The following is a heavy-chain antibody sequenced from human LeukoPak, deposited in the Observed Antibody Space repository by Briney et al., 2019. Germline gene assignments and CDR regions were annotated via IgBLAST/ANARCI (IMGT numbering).Heavy chain of an antibody. J-gene: IGHJ4*02. Sequence: PSETLSLTCTVSGGSISSYYWSWIRQPAGKGLEWIGRIYTSGNTNYNPSLKSRVTMSVDTSKNQFSLKLSSVTAADTAVYYCARDSLGAGTVGATSGYWGQGTLVTVSS. V-gene: IGHV4-4*07. CDR2: IYTSGNT. CDR1: GGSISSYY. CDR3: ARDSLGAGTVGATSGY. D-gene: IGHD1-26*01.